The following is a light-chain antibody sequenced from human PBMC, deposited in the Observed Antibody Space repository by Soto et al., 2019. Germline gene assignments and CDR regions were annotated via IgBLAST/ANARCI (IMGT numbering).Light chain of an antibody. CDR2: EGS. CDR3: CSYARSSTYV. CDR1: SGDVGSYNL. Sequence: QSALTQPASVSGSPGQSITISCTETSGDVGSYNLVSWYQHHPGKAPKLMIYEGSKRPSGVSNRFSGSKSGSTASLTISGLQAEDEADYYCCSYARSSTYVFGTGTKVTVL. V-gene: IGLV2-23*01. J-gene: IGLJ1*01.